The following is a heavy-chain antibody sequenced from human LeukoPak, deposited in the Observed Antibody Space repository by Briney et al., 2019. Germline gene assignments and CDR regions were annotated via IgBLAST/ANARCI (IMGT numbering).Heavy chain of an antibody. CDR1: AGTFTIYA. J-gene: IGHJ4*02. CDR3: VRGEGSGWCDDY. V-gene: IGHV1-69*13. Sequence: ASVTLSFTASAGTFTIYAISWVRHAPGQGLEWMGGIIPIFGTANYAQKFQCRVTINEDESKSKAEMELRSVRSEDTAVYCCVRGEGSGWCDDYWREGPVVRVS. D-gene: IGHD6-19*01. CDR2: IIPIFGTA.